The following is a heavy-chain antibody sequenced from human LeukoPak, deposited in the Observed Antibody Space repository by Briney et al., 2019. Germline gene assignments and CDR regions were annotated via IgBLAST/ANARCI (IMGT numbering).Heavy chain of an antibody. D-gene: IGHD3-10*01. Sequence: SETLSLTCAVYGGSFSGYYWSWIRQPPGKGLEWIGEINHSGSTNYNPSLKSRVTISVDTSKNQFSLKLSSVTAADTAVFYCARGRIWFGELGRYYYMDVWGKGTTVTVSS. CDR1: GGSFSGYY. CDR2: INHSGST. J-gene: IGHJ6*03. CDR3: ARGRIWFGELGRYYYMDV. V-gene: IGHV4-34*01.